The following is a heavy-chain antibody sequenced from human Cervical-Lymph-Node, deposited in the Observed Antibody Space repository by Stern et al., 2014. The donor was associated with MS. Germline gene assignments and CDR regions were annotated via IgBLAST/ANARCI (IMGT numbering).Heavy chain of an antibody. CDR3: ARGSGSGAYLTDY. J-gene: IGHJ4*02. D-gene: IGHD1-26*01. CDR2: INVGNGNT. V-gene: IGHV1-3*01. CDR1: GYTFTDWS. Sequence: QVQLVQSGAEVKKPGASVKVSCKASGYTFTDWSIHWVRQAPGQRLEWMGYINVGNGNTKYSQKFQGRVTITRDTSASTVYMELSTLRDEDTAVYYCARGSGSGAYLTDYWGQGTLVTVSS.